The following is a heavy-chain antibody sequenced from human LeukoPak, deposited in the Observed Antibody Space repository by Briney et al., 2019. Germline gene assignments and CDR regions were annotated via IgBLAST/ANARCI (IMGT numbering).Heavy chain of an antibody. CDR1: GFTFKNYG. D-gene: IGHD6-13*01. V-gene: IGHV3-30*18. CDR3: AKDSSTWYFYYFDY. CDR2: ISYDGSNK. Sequence: GGSLRLSCAASGFTFKNYGMHWVRQAPGKGLEWVAVISYDGSNKYYADSVKGRFTISRDNSKNTLYLQMNSLRAEDTAVYYCAKDSSTWYFYYFDYWGQGTLVTVSS. J-gene: IGHJ4*02.